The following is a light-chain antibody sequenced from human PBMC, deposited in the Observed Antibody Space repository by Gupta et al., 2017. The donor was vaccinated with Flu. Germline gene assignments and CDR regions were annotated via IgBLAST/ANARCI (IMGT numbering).Light chain of an antibody. CDR1: ESVRGN. V-gene: IGKV3-15*01. CDR2: GAS. Sequence: ERVMTQSPATLSVSPGEGATPSCWASESVRGNVAWYQQKPGQAPRLLIYGASTRATGIPPRFIGSGSGTDFILTISSLQSEDFGTYYCQQYKDWPPYTFGQGTKLEIK. J-gene: IGKJ2*01. CDR3: QQYKDWPPYT.